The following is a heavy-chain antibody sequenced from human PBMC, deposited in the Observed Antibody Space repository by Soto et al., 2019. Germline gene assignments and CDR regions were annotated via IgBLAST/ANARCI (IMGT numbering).Heavy chain of an antibody. CDR3: ARRRSGSDPYWFFDL. Sequence: QVQLQESGPGLVKPSQTLSLTCTVSGGSLTSGASYWSWIRHHPGKGLEWIGYIYNSGSTYYNPSLESRITIPVDRSANHLSLRLSSVTAADTAVYYCARRRSGSDPYWFFDLWGRGTLVTVSS. D-gene: IGHD5-12*01. CDR1: GGSLTSGASY. V-gene: IGHV4-31*03. J-gene: IGHJ2*01. CDR2: IYNSGST.